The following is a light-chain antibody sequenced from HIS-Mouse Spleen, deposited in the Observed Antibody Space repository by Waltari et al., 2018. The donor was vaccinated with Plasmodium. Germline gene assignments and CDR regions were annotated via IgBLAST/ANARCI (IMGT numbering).Light chain of an antibody. J-gene: IGKJ4*01. Sequence: DIQMTQSPSSLSASVGDRVTITCRASQSISSYLNWYQQKPGKAPKLLIYAASSLQSGVPSRFSGSGSGTDFTLTISSLQPEDFATYYCQQIYRTPGTFGGGTKVEIK. V-gene: IGKV1-39*01. CDR3: QQIYRTPGT. CDR1: QSISSY. CDR2: AAS.